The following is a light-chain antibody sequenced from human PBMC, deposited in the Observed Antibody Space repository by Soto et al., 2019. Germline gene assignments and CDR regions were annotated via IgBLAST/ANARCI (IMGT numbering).Light chain of an antibody. J-gene: IGKJ2*01. CDR3: VQDYHSPHT. CDR1: QGIRND. V-gene: IGKV1-6*01. CDR2: AAS. Sequence: AIQMTQSPSSLSASVGDRVTITCRASQGIRNDLGWYQQKPGKAPKLLIYAASSLQSGVPSRFSGSGSGTDFILTITSLQAEDVATYCCVQDYHSPHTFGQGTKLEIK.